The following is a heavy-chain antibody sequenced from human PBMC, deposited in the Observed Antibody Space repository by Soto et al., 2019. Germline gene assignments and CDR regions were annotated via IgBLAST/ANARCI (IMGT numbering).Heavy chain of an antibody. V-gene: IGHV3-66*01. CDR3: AKASRNYYDSSGYLYYFAY. CDR1: GFTVSSNY. Sequence: QPGGSLRLSCAASGFTVSSNYMSWVRQAPGKGLEWVSVIYSGGSTYYADSVKGRFTISRDNSKNTLYLQMNSLRAEATAVYYCAKASRNYYDSSGYLYYFAYWGQGT. J-gene: IGHJ4*02. D-gene: IGHD3-22*01. CDR2: IYSGGST.